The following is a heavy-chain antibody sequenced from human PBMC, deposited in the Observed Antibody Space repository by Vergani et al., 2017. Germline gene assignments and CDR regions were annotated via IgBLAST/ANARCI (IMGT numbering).Heavy chain of an antibody. CDR1: GGSISSYY. J-gene: IGHJ4*01. Sequence: QVQLQESGPGLVKPSETLSLTCTVSGGSISSYYWSWIRQPPGKGLEWIGYIYYSGSTNYNPSLKSRVTISVDTSKNQFSLKLSSVTAADTAVYYCARGWELLPDYWGHGTLVTVSS. D-gene: IGHD1-26*01. CDR2: IYYSGST. V-gene: IGHV4-59*01. CDR3: ARGWELLPDY.